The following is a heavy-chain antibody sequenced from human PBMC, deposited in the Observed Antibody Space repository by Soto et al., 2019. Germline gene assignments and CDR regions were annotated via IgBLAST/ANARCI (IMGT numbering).Heavy chain of an antibody. CDR2: ITPIIGTA. J-gene: IGHJ3*02. V-gene: IGHV1-69*01. Sequence: QVQLVQSGAEVKKPGSSVKVSCKASGGTFSSYAISWVRQAPGQGLEWMGGITPIIGTANYAQKLQGRVTMTADECTSTADMELISLCSEETAVDYVVSAQERPNDAFDIWGQGTMVTVSS. CDR1: GGTFSSYA. CDR3: VSAQERPNDAFDI. D-gene: IGHD1-1*01.